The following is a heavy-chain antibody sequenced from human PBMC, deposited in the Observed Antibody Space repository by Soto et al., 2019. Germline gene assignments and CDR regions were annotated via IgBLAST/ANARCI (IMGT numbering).Heavy chain of an antibody. Sequence: QVQLVQSGAEVKKPGASVKVSCKASGYTFTSYGFSWVRQAPGQGLEWMGWITAFSGNTYYAQRFQGRVTMSTDTSTSTAYRELRSLRSDDTAVYYCARVLRIATAGDAFDIWGQGTTVTVSS. CDR1: GYTFTSYG. V-gene: IGHV1-18*01. D-gene: IGHD6-13*01. CDR2: ITAFSGNT. J-gene: IGHJ3*02. CDR3: ARVLRIATAGDAFDI.